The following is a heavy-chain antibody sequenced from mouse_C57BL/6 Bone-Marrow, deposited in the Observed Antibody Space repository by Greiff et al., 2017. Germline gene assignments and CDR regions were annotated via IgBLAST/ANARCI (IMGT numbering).Heavy chain of an antibody. CDR1: GYTFTDYE. CDR2: IDPETGGT. J-gene: IGHJ2*01. D-gene: IGHD1-1*01. Sequence: QVQLQQSGAELVRPGASVTLSCKASGYTFTDYEMHWVKQTPVHGLEWIGAIDPETGGTAYNQKFKGKAILTADKSSSTAYMELRSLTSEDSAVYYCTRSATVVAWDYFDYWGQGTTLTVSS. V-gene: IGHV1-15*01. CDR3: TRSATVVAWDYFDY.